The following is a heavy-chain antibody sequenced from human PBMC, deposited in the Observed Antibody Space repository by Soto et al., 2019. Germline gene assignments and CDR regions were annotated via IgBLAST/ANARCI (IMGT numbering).Heavy chain of an antibody. J-gene: IGHJ4*02. CDR3: VNGGYTGAGIYYFDS. D-gene: IGHD5-12*01. V-gene: IGHV3-74*01. CDR2: INSGGTTT. CDR1: GFTFSNSW. Sequence: GGSLRLSCAASGFTFSNSWIHWVRQAPGKGLVWVSRINSGGTTTNYADSVKGRFTISRDNAKNTLYLQLNSLRVEDTAVYYCVNGGYTGAGIYYFDSWGQGNLVTVSS.